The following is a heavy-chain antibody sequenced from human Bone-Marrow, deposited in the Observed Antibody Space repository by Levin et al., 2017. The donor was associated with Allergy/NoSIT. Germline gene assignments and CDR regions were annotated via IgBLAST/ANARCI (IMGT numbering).Heavy chain of an antibody. CDR3: ARDSYTDDDGDGGGLDV. J-gene: IGHJ3*01. Sequence: GASVKVSCKTSGYTFSRHGISWVRQAPGQGLEWLGWISPYSGHTNYAQKFQDRVTMTTDTSTTTAHMELRSLTSDDTAMYYCARDSYTDDDGDGGGLDVWGQGTMVTVSS. D-gene: IGHD5-18*01. CDR2: ISPYSGHT. V-gene: IGHV1-18*01. CDR1: GYTFSRHG.